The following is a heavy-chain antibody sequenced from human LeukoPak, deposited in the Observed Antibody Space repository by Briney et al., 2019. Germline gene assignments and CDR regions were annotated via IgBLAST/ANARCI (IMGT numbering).Heavy chain of an antibody. CDR3: TRDHDFWSGPFDV. CDR1: GLTLGDSS. Sequence: GGPLRLPCKASGLTLGDSSLTWFRQAPEKGREWVVFIRRKGYGGTPEYAPSVKGRFIISRDDSKSTAYLQMNSLKTEDTAVYYCTRDHDFWSGPFDVWGKGTTVTVSS. J-gene: IGHJ6*04. V-gene: IGHV3-49*03. D-gene: IGHD3-3*01. CDR2: IRRKGYGGTP.